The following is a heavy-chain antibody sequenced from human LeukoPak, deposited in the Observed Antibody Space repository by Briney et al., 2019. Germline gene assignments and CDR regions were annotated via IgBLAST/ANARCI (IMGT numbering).Heavy chain of an antibody. CDR2: IYTSGST. CDR1: GGSISSYY. V-gene: IGHV4-4*09. Sequence: PSETLSLTCTVSGGSISSYYWCWIRQPPGKGLGWIGYIYTSGSTNYNPSLKSRVTISVDTSKNQFSLKLSSVTAADTAVYYCARLHHYYYYMDVWGKGTTVTVSS. J-gene: IGHJ6*03. CDR3: ARLHHYYYYMDV.